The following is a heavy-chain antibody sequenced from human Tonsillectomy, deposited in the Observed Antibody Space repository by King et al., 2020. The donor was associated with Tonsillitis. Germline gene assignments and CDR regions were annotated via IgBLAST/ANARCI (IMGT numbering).Heavy chain of an antibody. J-gene: IGHJ5*02. CDR2: IDCNSGST. D-gene: IGHD5-24*01. CDR1: VYTFTHYH. CDR3: SRETWVYGS. Sequence: VQLVESGTEVKVPGASVTVSCKASVYTFTHYHIHWIRQAPGQGLEWMGWIDCNSGSTNYAQNLHGRVTLTRDTSTNTAYMDLRSLRSDDTAIYYCSRETWVYGSWGQGTLVTVSS. V-gene: IGHV1-2*02.